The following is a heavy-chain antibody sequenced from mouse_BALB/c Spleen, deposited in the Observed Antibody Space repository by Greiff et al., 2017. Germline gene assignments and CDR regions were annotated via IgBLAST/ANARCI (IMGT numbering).Heavy chain of an antibody. V-gene: IGHV5-6-2*01. CDR1: GFTFSSYY. CDR3: ARRNLWYFDV. D-gene: IGHD2-1*01. CDR2: INSNGGST. Sequence: DVKLVESGGGLVKLGGSLKLSCAASGFTFSSYYMSWVRQTPEKRLELVAAINSNGGSTYYPDTVKGRFTISRDNAKNTLYLQMSSLKSEDTALYYCARRNLWYFDVWGAGTTVTVSS. J-gene: IGHJ1*01.